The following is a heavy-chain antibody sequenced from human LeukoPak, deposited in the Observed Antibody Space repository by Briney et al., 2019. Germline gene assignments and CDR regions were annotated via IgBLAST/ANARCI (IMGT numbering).Heavy chain of an antibody. D-gene: IGHD6-13*01. CDR3: ARDPGYSSSYYGGLSHELDY. V-gene: IGHV3-33*01. Sequence: PGGSLRLSCVASGFSFDSCGIHWVRQAPGKGLEWVAVIWYDGSNKKYADSVKGRFTISRDNSKKTLFLQMNSLRAEDTAVYYCARDPGYSSSYYGGLSHELDYWGQGTPVTVSS. J-gene: IGHJ4*02. CDR1: GFSFDSCG. CDR2: IWYDGSNK.